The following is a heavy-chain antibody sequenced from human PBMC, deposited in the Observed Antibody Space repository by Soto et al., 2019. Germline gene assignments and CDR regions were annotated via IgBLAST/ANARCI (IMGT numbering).Heavy chain of an antibody. Sequence: SVKVSCKASGGTFSSYAISWVRQAPGQGLEWMGGIIPIFGTANYAQKFQGRVTITADESTSTAYMELSSLRSEDTAVYYCAREQTNGVISYYYGMDVWGQGTTVTVS. D-gene: IGHD3-16*02. CDR3: AREQTNGVISYYYGMDV. J-gene: IGHJ6*02. CDR1: GGTFSSYA. CDR2: IIPIFGTA. V-gene: IGHV1-69*13.